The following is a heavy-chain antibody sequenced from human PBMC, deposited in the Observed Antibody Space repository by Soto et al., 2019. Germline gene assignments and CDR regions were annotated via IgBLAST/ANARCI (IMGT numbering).Heavy chain of an antibody. V-gene: IGHV4-31*03. CDR2: IYYSGST. J-gene: IGHJ4*02. Sequence: PSETLSLTCTVSGGSISSGGYYWSWIRQHPGKGLEWIGYIYYSGSTYYNPSLKSRVTISVDTSKNQFSLKLSSVTAADTAVYYCARDAHGVRNFYFDYWGQGTLVTVSS. CDR3: ARDAHGVRNFYFDY. D-gene: IGHD4-17*01. CDR1: GGSISSGGYY.